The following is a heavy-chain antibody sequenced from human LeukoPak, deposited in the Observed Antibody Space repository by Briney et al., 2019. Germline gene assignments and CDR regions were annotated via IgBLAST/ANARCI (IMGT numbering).Heavy chain of an antibody. J-gene: IGHJ6*02. D-gene: IGHD3-10*01. Sequence: TSETLSLTCTVSGGSISSGGYYWSWIRLHPGKDLEWIGYIYYSGSTYYNPSLKSRVTISVDTYKNQFFLKLSSVTAADTAVYYCARDSYGSGSQNYYYGMDVWGQGTTVTVSS. CDR2: IYYSGST. CDR3: ARDSYGSGSQNYYYGMDV. V-gene: IGHV4-31*03. CDR1: GGSISSGGYY.